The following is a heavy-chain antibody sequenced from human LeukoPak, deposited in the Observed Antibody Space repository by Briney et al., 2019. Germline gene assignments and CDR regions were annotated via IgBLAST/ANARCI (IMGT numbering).Heavy chain of an antibody. CDR2: ISGSGGST. V-gene: IGHV3-23*01. CDR3: APSKPVGNFDY. CDR1: GFTFSSYA. J-gene: IGHJ4*02. D-gene: IGHD1-26*01. Sequence: GGSLRLSCAASGFTFSSYAMSWVRQAPGKGLEWVSAISGSGGSTYYADSVKGRFTISRDNSKNTLYLQMNSLRADATAVYYCAPSKPVGNFDYWGQGTLVTVSS.